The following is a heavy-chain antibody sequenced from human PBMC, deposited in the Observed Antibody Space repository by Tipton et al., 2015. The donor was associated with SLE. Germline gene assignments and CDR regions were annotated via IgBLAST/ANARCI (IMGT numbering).Heavy chain of an antibody. D-gene: IGHD2-2*01. Sequence: LRLSCSVSGYSISSGYYWGWVRQPPGEGLEWIATINHNGNTHYKSSLMSRVTISVDTSKNQFSLKLTSLTAADTAVYYCARVGYCSGTTCHNWFDPWGQGTLVAVSS. V-gene: IGHV4-38-2*02. J-gene: IGHJ5*02. CDR1: GYSISSGYY. CDR2: INHNGNT. CDR3: ARVGYCSGTTCHNWFDP.